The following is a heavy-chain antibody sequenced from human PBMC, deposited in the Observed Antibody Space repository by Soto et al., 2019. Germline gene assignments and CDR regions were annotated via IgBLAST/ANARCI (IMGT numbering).Heavy chain of an antibody. J-gene: IGHJ6*03. CDR2: ISWNSGSI. D-gene: IGHD3-16*01. Sequence: PGGSLRLSCAASGFTFDDYAMHWVRQAPGKGLEWVSGISWNSGSIGYADSVKGRFTISRDNAKNSLYLQMNSLRAEDTALYYCAKPRLMGFGGVIDLYYYYYYMDVWGKGTTVTVSS. CDR3: AKPRLMGFGGVIDLYYYYYYMDV. CDR1: GFTFDDYA. V-gene: IGHV3-9*01.